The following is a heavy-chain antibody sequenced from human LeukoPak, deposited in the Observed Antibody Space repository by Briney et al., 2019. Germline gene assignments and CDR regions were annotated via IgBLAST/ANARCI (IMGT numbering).Heavy chain of an antibody. CDR1: GYSFTHYW. J-gene: IGHJ4*02. V-gene: IGHV5-51*01. CDR3: ARQKGIAAGDPDY. Sequence: GESLKISCKGSGYSFTHYWIGWVRQMPGKGLEWMGIIYPGDSDTRYSPSFQCQVTISADKSISTAYLQWSSLKASDTATYYCARQKGIAAGDPDYWGQGTLVTVSS. D-gene: IGHD6-13*01. CDR2: IYPGDSDT.